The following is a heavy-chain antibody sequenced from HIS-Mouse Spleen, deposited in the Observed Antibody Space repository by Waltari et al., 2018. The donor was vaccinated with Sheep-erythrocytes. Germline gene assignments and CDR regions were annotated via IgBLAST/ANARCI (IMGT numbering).Heavy chain of an antibody. CDR2: IIPILGIA. CDR1: GGNFSSYA. D-gene: IGHD1-26*01. Sequence: QVQLVQSGAEVKKPGYSVKVSCKASGGNFSSYAISWVRQAPGQGLEWMGRIIPILGIANYAQKFQGRVTITADKSTSTAYMELSSLRSENTAVYYCAQTGATTPHFDYWGQGTLVTVSS. CDR3: AQTGATTPHFDY. J-gene: IGHJ4*02. V-gene: IGHV1-69*04.